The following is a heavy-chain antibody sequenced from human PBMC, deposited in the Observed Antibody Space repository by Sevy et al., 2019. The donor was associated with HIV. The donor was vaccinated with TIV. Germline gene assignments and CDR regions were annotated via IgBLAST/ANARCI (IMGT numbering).Heavy chain of an antibody. V-gene: IGHV1-24*01. CDR2: FDPEDDET. CDR1: GYTLSKLS. CDR3: ATLDFWSDYPLYGMDV. Sequence: ASVKVSCMVSGYTLSKLSMHWVRQAPGKGPEWMGGFDPEDDETIYAQKFQGRVTMTEDTSTDTAYMELSSLRSEDTAVYYCATLDFWSDYPLYGMDVWGQGTTVTVSS. D-gene: IGHD3-3*01. J-gene: IGHJ6*02.